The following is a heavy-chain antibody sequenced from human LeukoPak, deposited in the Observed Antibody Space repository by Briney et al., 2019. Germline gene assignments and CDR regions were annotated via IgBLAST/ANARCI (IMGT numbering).Heavy chain of an antibody. CDR3: AKFGDYPVHVSYSCYYLDV. J-gene: IGHJ6*03. CDR2: VYYTGTT. D-gene: IGHD3-16*01. V-gene: IGHV4-59*11. CDR1: GGSISAHY. Sequence: PSETLSLTCTVSGGSISAHYWSWLRQPPGKGLEYIGDVYYTGTTNYSPSLRSRVTISMDTSKNQFSLRLTSVTAADTAVYYCAKFGDYPVHVSYSCYYLDVWGKGATVTVSS.